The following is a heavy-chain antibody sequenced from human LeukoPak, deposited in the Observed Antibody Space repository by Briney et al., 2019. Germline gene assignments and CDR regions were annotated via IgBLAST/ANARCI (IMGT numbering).Heavy chain of an antibody. V-gene: IGHV1-69*06. Sequence: SVKVSCKASGGTFSNYAISWVRQAPGQGLEWMGGIIPIFGTANYAQIFQGRVTITADKSTSTAYMELSSLRSEDTAVYYCARVIVVMVAATPTPDAFDIWGQGTMVTVSS. CDR1: GGTFSNYA. CDR3: ARVIVVMVAATPTPDAFDI. CDR2: IIPIFGTA. D-gene: IGHD2-15*01. J-gene: IGHJ3*02.